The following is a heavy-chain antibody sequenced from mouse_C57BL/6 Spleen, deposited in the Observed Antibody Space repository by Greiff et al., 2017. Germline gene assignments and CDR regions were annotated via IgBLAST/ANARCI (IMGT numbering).Heavy chain of an antibody. Sequence: VQLQQSGAELARPGASVKMSCKASGYTFTSYTMHWVKQRPGQGLEWIGYINPSSGYTKYNQKFKDKATLTADKSSSTAYMQLSSLTSEDSAVYYCARREYDGYYGAMDYWGQGTSVTVSS. CDR3: ARREYDGYYGAMDY. V-gene: IGHV1-4*01. CDR1: GYTFTSYT. J-gene: IGHJ4*01. D-gene: IGHD2-3*01. CDR2: INPSSGYT.